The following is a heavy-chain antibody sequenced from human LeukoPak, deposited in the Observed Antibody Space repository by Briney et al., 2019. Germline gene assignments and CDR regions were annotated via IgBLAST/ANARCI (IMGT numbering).Heavy chain of an antibody. V-gene: IGHV4-59*08. Sequence: SETLSLTCSVSGGSISTYYWSWIRQPPGKGLGWIVYINYSGTTNYNPSLKSRVTISVDTSKNHFSLRLNSVTAADTAVYFCARFGSDSFGYKYYFDSWGQGILVTVSS. J-gene: IGHJ4*02. CDR3: ARFGSDSFGYKYYFDS. CDR1: GGSISTYY. CDR2: INYSGTT. D-gene: IGHD3-22*01.